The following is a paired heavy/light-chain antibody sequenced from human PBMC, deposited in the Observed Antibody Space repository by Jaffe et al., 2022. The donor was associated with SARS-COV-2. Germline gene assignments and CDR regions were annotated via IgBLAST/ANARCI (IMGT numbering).Heavy chain of an antibody. CDR1: GFTFSNSA. CDR2: ITTTSSII. Sequence: EVQLVESGGGLVQPGGSLRLSCAASGFTFSNSAMNWVRQAAGKGLEWVSFITTTSSIIYYADSVKGRFTISRDNAKSSLYLQMNGLRVEDTAIYYCVRDRVGGAFDIWGQGTMVTVSS. D-gene: IGHD2-15*01. V-gene: IGHV3-48*01. J-gene: IGHJ3*02. CDR3: VRDRVGGAFDI.
Light chain of an antibody. CDR3: QKYSTDPKT. J-gene: IGKJ1*01. CDR1: QGIGNF. CDR2: AAS. Sequence: DIQMTQSPSSLSASVGDRVTITCRASQGIGNFLAWYQQRPGMVPKLLISAASTLQSGVPSRFSGSGSGTDFTLTISSLQPEDVATYYCQKYSTDPKTFGQGTKVEIK. V-gene: IGKV1-27*01.